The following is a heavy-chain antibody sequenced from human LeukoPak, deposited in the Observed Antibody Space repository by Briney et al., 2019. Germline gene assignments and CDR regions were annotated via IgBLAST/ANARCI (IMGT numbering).Heavy chain of an antibody. J-gene: IGHJ4*02. CDR1: GLTFSRYT. V-gene: IGHV3-21*01. CDR2: ISSSSSSI. CDR3: ARDASSSAFDH. D-gene: IGHD6-6*01. Sequence: GGSLRLSCAAYGLTFSRYTMSWGRQAPGKGLEWVSSISSSSSSIYCAHSVKGRFSISRDNAKNSLFLEMNSLRAEDTAMYYCARDASSSAFDHWGQGTLVTVSS.